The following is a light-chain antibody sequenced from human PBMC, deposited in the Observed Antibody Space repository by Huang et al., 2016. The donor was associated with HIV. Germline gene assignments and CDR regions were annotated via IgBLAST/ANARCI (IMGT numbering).Light chain of an antibody. V-gene: IGKV3-15*01. CDR1: QGVRTN. J-gene: IGKJ3*01. Sequence: EIVMTQSPATLSVSPGERATLSCRASQGVRTNLAGYQQKPGQAPRLVIYGAFTRAPGTPDRFSGSGCGTEFTLTISSLQTEDVAVYYCQQYNKWPDFTFGPGTKVDV. CDR2: GAF. CDR3: QQYNKWPDFT.